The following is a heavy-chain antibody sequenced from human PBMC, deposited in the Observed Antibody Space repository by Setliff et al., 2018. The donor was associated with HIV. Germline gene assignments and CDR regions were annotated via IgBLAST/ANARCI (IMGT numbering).Heavy chain of an antibody. V-gene: IGHV4-59*08. CDR3: ARADSSTWSHYFDY. D-gene: IGHD6-6*01. Sequence: SETLSLTCTVSGDSIRNDYWTWIRQPPEKGLEWIASISYSGDTNYNPSLMGRVTMSLDVSKNQISLRLTSVTAADTALYYCARADSSTWSHYFDYWGQGALVTVSS. CDR1: GDSIRNDY. CDR2: ISYSGDT. J-gene: IGHJ4*02.